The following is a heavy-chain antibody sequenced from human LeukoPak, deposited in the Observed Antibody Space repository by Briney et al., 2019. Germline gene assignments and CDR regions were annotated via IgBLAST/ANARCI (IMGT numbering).Heavy chain of an antibody. CDR2: ISHNGNA. CDR3: ARDPNWDSWFDP. Sequence: SETLSLTCAVSGYSVGSAYYWVWIRQPPGKGLEWIGTISHNGNAYYNPSLKSRLAMSVETSKNRFSLHLNSVTAADTAVYFCARDPNWDSWFDPWGQGALVTVSS. CDR1: GYSVGSAYY. V-gene: IGHV4-38-2*02. D-gene: IGHD3-16*01. J-gene: IGHJ5*02.